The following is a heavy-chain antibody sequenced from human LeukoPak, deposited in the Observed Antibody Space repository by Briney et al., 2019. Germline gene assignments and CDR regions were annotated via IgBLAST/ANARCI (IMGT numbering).Heavy chain of an antibody. J-gene: IGHJ4*02. CDR1: GFTFSNYW. Sequence: PGGSLRLSCAASGFTFSNYWMSWVRQAPGKGPEWMGNIKEDGSETYYVDSVKGRFTISRDNAQNSLYLHMHSLRVEDTAVYYCARDPEDWGQGTLVTVSS. V-gene: IGHV3-7*03. CDR2: IKEDGSET. CDR3: ARDPED.